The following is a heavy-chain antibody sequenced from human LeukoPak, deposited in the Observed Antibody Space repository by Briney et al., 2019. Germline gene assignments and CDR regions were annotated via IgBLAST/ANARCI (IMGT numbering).Heavy chain of an antibody. D-gene: IGHD3-22*01. CDR1: GFTFSSYA. CDR2: ISGSGGST. V-gene: IGHV3-23*01. J-gene: IGHJ4*02. Sequence: PGGSLRLSCAASGFTFSSYAMSWVRQAPGKGLEWVSAISGSGGSTYYADSVKGRFTISRDNSKNTLYLQMNSQRAEDTAVYYCAKAWYYYDSSGYRYYFDYWGQGTLVTVSS. CDR3: AKAWYYYDSSGYRYYFDY.